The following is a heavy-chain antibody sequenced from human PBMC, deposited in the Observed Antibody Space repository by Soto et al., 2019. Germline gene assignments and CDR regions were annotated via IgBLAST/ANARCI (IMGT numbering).Heavy chain of an antibody. CDR3: ARVYCSGGSCYYYHYFDY. CDR1: GGSFSGYY. Sequence: PSETLSLTCAFYGGSFSGYYWSWIRQPPGKGLEWIGEINHSGSTNYNPSLKSRVTISVDTSKNQFSLKLSSVTAADTAVYYCARVYCSGGSCYYYHYFDYWGQGTLVTVSS. V-gene: IGHV4-34*01. D-gene: IGHD2-15*01. J-gene: IGHJ4*02. CDR2: INHSGST.